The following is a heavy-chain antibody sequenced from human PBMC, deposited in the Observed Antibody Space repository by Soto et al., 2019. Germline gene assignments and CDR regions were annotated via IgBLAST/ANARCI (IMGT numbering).Heavy chain of an antibody. CDR2: MNPNSGNT. D-gene: IGHD3-3*01. CDR3: ARTLDGYYDFWSGYLMPRYYFDY. Sequence: ASVKVSCKASGYTFTSYDINWVRQATGQGLEWMGWMNPNSGNTGYAQKFQGRVTMTRNTSISTAYMELSSLRSEDTAVYYCARTLDGYYDFWSGYLMPRYYFDYWGQGTLVTVSS. J-gene: IGHJ4*02. CDR1: GYTFTSYD. V-gene: IGHV1-8*01.